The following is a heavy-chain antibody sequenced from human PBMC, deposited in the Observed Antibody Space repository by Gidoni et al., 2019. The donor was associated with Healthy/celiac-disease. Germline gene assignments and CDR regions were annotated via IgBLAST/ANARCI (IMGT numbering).Heavy chain of an antibody. CDR2: ISVSGDST. V-gene: IGHV3-23*01. J-gene: IGHJ5*02. CDR1: GFTFSSYA. D-gene: IGHD3-22*01. Sequence: EVQLLESGGGLVQPGGSLRLSCAAPGFTFSSYAMRWVRQAPGKGLEWVSAISVSGDSTYYADSVKGRFTISRDNSKNTLYLQMNSLRAEDTAVYYCAKGMYTMIVVVIIATCGQGTLVTVSS. CDR3: AKGMYTMIVVVIIAT.